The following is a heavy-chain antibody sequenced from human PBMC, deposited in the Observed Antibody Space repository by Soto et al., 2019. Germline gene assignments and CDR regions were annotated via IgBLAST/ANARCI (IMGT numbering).Heavy chain of an antibody. CDR2: INPSGGST. D-gene: IGHD6-13*01. J-gene: IGHJ5*02. CDR3: VRVNRRYSSSWYWEGWFDP. CDR1: GYTFTSYY. V-gene: IGHV1-46*03. Sequence: QVQLVQSGAEVKKPGASVKVSCKASGYTFTSYYMHWVRQAPGQGLEWMGIINPSGGSTSYAQKXXGRVPVTRDPXXSXGXXELSSRRSEDTAVYYCVRVNRRYSSSWYWEGWFDPWGQGTLVTVSS.